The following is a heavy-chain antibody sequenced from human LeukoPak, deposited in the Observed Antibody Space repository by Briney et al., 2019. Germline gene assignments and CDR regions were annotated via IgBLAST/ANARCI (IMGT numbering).Heavy chain of an antibody. CDR1: GFTFSSYW. J-gene: IGHJ4*02. V-gene: IGHV3-7*01. CDR3: ARVPNYYDSSGYFDY. Sequence: GGSLRLSCAASGFTFSSYWMSWVRQVPGKGLEWVANIKQDGSEKYYVDSVKGRFTISRDNAKNSLYLQMNSLRAEDTAVYYCARVPNYYDSSGYFDYWGQGTLVTVSS. CDR2: IKQDGSEK. D-gene: IGHD3-22*01.